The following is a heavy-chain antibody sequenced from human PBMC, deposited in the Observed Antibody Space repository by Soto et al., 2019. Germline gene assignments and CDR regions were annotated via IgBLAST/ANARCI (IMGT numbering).Heavy chain of an antibody. CDR3: ARASDFFELLS. CDR2: INPSGDST. D-gene: IGHD2-2*01. CDR1: GYTFTSYY. V-gene: IGHV1-46*01. Sequence: ASVKVSCKASGYTFTSYYLHWVRQAPGQGLEWMGIINPSGDSTSYAQKFQGRVTMTRDTSTSTAYMELRSLRSDDTAVYYCARASDFFELLSWGQGTLVTVSS. J-gene: IGHJ5*02.